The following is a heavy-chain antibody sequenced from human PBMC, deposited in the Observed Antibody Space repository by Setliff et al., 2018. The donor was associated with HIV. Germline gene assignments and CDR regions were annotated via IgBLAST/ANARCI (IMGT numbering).Heavy chain of an antibody. J-gene: IGHJ4*02. D-gene: IGHD6-6*01. CDR2: IGPSGSST. CDR1: AYTFNSYY. Sequence: ASVKVSCKTSAYTFNSYYMHWIRQAPGQGLEWMGLIGPSGSSTTYAQNFQGRVTMSRDTSTNTVYMELSSLRSEDTAGYYCARDHIAARSVDYWGQGTLVTVSS. V-gene: IGHV1-46*02. CDR3: ARDHIAARSVDY.